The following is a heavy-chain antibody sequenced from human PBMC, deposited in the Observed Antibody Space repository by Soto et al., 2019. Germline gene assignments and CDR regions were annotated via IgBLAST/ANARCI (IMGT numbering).Heavy chain of an antibody. CDR1: GFSLSSSGVA. Sequence: PTQTLTLTCTFSGFSLSSSGVAVGWIRQPPGKALEWLALIYWDDYNRYSPFLKSRLTVTKDTSQNQVVLTLTNVDPVDTATYYCAHRQGPGHSASPNFHYWGQGSLVTVSS. V-gene: IGHV2-5*02. CDR2: IYWDDYN. D-gene: IGHD3-10*01. CDR3: AHRQGPGHSASPNFHY. J-gene: IGHJ4*01.